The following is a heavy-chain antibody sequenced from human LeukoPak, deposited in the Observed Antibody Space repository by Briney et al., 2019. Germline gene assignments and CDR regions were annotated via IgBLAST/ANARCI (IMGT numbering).Heavy chain of an antibody. D-gene: IGHD2-2*01. J-gene: IGHJ4*02. CDR3: TRTRGCSSTSCYADY. V-gene: IGHV3-23*01. CDR2: ISGSGDST. Sequence: GGSLRLSCAASGFTFSSYAMSWVRQAPGKGLEWVSGISGSGDSTYYADSVKGRFTISRDNSKNTLYLQMNSLRAEDTAVYSCTRTRGCSSTSCYADYWGQGTLVTVSS. CDR1: GFTFSSYA.